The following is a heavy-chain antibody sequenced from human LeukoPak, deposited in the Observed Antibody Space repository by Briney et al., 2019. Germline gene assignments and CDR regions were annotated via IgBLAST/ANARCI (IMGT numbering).Heavy chain of an antibody. CDR1: GGSFSGYY. CDR2: INHSGST. Sequence: SETLSLTCAVYGGSFSGYYWSWIRQPPGKGLEWIGEINHSGSTNYNPSLKSRVTISVDTSKNQFSLKLSSVTAAETAVYYCARVTITYYYDSSGYYLLDYWGQGTLVTVSS. J-gene: IGHJ4*02. V-gene: IGHV4-34*01. CDR3: ARVTITYYYDSSGYYLLDY. D-gene: IGHD3-22*01.